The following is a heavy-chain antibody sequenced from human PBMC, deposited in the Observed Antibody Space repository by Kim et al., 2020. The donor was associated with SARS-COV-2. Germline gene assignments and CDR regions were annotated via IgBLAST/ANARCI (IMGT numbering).Heavy chain of an antibody. V-gene: IGHV3-7*03. CDR2: KARWK. CDR1: GFTFL. D-gene: IGHD3-9*01. J-gene: IGHJ6*02. CDR3: ARGGGLRYFDWSRIDYYYYGMDV. Sequence: GGSLRLSCAASGFTFLDELGPPGSREGAGVGGQHKARWKCVDSVKGRFTISRDNAKNSLYLQMNSLRAEDTAVYYCARGGGLRYFDWSRIDYYYYGMDVWGQGTTVTVSS.